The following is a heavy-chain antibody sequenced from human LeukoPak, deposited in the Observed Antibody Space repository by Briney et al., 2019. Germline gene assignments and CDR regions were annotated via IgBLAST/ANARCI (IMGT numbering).Heavy chain of an antibody. CDR2: ISGSGGST. V-gene: IGHV3-23*01. Sequence: GGSLRLSCAASGFTFSSYAMSWVRQAPGKGLEWVSAISGSGGSTYYADSVKGRFTISRDNSKNTLYMQMNSLRAEDTAVYYCAKGAIAVAGSGYYFDYWGQGTLVTVSS. CDR3: AKGAIAVAGSGYYFDY. CDR1: GFTFSSYA. J-gene: IGHJ4*02. D-gene: IGHD6-19*01.